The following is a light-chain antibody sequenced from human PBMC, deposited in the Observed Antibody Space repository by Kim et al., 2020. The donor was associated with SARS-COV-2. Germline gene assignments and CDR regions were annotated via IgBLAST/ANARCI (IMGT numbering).Light chain of an antibody. J-gene: IGLJ2*01. CDR3: QSYDSSNQGV. CDR1: SGSIASNY. V-gene: IGLV6-57*03. CDR2: EDN. Sequence: KQVTISCTRSSGSIASNYVQWYQQRPGSAPTTVIYEDNQRPSGVPDRFSGSIDSSSNSASLTISGLKTEDEADYYCQSYDSSNQGVFGGGTQLTVL.